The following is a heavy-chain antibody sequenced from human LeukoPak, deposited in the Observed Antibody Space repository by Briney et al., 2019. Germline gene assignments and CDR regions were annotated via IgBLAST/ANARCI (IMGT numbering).Heavy chain of an antibody. CDR2: LWPAGGTV. J-gene: IGHJ4*02. Sequence: GGSLRLSCAASGFIFSDYWMSWVRQAQGKGLEWVATLWPAGGTVHYMDSVQGRFTISRDNAENSLYLQMNSLRVEDTAGYYCARLLGSVTTYDYWGQGTLVTVSS. D-gene: IGHD4-11*01. CDR3: ARLLGSVTTYDY. CDR1: GFIFSDYW. V-gene: IGHV3-7*01.